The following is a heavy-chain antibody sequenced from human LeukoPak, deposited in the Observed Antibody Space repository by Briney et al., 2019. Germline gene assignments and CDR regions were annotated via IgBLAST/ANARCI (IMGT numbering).Heavy chain of an antibody. CDR2: IKSKTDGGTT. CDR1: GFTFSNSW. J-gene: IGHJ4*02. V-gene: IGHV3-15*01. D-gene: IGHD1-7*01. Sequence: GGSLRLSCAASGFTFSNSWMSWVRQAPGKGLEWVGRIKSKTDGGTTDHAAPVKGRFTISRDDSKNTLYLQMNSLKTEDTAVYYCTTDKVAGTTLLDYWGQGTLVTVSS. CDR3: TTDKVAGTTLLDY.